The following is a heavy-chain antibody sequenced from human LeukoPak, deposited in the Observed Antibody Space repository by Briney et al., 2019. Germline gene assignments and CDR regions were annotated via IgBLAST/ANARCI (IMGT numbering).Heavy chain of an antibody. CDR1: GFTFSSYA. CDR2: ISGSGGST. V-gene: IGHV3-23*01. CDR3: AKAESNYGDYVPWDY. Sequence: GGSLRLSCAASGFTFSSYAMSWVRQAPGKGLEWVSAISGSGGSTYYADSVRGRFTISRDNSKNTLYLQMNSLRAEDTAVYYCAKAESNYGDYVPWDYWGQGTLVTVSS. J-gene: IGHJ4*02. D-gene: IGHD4-17*01.